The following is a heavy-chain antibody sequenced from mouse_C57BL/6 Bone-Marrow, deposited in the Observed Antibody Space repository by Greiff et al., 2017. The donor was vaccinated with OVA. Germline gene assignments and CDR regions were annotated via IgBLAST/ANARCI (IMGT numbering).Heavy chain of an antibody. CDR1: GFTFSSYA. D-gene: IGHD1-1*01. V-gene: IGHV5-4*03. J-gene: IGHJ3*01. CDR3: ARYYYCSSYAWFAY. CDR2: ISDGGSYT. Sequence: EVKVVESGGGLVKPGGSLKLSCAASGFTFSSYAMSWVRQTPEKRLEWVATISDGGSYTYYPDNVKGRFTISRDNAKNNLYLQMSHLKSEDTAMYYCARYYYCSSYAWFAYWGQGTLVTVSA.